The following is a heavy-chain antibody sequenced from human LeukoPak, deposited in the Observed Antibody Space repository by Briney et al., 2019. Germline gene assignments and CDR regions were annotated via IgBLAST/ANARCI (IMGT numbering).Heavy chain of an antibody. CDR2: ISGSGGST. J-gene: IGHJ4*02. V-gene: IGHV3-23*01. CDR3: ARSGYYFDY. Sequence: GGSLRLSCAASGFTFSNYAMSWVRQAPGKGLEWVSVISGSGGSTYYADSVKGRFTISRDNSKNTLYLQMNSLRAEDTAVYYCARSGYYFDYWGQGTLVTVSS. CDR1: GFTFSNYA.